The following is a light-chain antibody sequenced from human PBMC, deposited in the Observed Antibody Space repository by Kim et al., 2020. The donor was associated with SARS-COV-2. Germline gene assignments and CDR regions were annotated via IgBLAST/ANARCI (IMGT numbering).Light chain of an antibody. CDR3: QQYGNSRT. J-gene: IGKJ1*01. V-gene: IGKV3-20*01. CDR1: QSVTSNS. CDR2: ALS. Sequence: FSPGERSTLSCRASQSVTSNSFAWYQQRPGQAPRLLIYALSIRATGIPDRFSGSVSGTDFTLTISRLEPEDFAVYYCQQYGNSRTFGQGTKVDIK.